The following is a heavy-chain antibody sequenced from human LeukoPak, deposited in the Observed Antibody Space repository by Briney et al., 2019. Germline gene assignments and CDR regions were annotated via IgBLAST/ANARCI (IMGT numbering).Heavy chain of an antibody. V-gene: IGHV3-23*01. Sequence: TGGSLRLSCAASGFIFSIYSMSWARQAPGKGLEWVSVITSGGSAYYANSVKGRFTISKANSKNTLYLQMNSLRAEDTAEYYCVPSGWYGTFDYWGQGTLVTVSS. CDR3: VPSGWYGTFDY. D-gene: IGHD6-19*01. CDR2: ITSGGSA. J-gene: IGHJ4*02. CDR1: GFIFSIYS.